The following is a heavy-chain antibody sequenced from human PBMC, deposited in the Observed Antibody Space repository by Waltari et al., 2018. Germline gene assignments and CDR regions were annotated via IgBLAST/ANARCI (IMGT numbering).Heavy chain of an antibody. CDR3: ARDRGDWNYVFGWFDP. D-gene: IGHD1-7*01. CDR2: VTADNGNT. J-gene: IGHJ5*02. V-gene: IGHV1-18*01. CDR1: GYTFTSYG. Sequence: QVQLVQSGAEVKKPGASVKVSCKASGYTFTSYGISWVRQAPGQGLEWMGWVTADNGNTNYAQKLQGRVTMTTDTSTSTAYMELRSLRSDDTAVYYCARDRGDWNYVFGWFDPWGQGTLVTVSS.